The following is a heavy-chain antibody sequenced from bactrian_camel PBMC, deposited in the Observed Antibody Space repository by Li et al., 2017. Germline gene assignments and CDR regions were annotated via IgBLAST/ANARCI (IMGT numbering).Heavy chain of an antibody. CDR1: RNVPCRHD. D-gene: IGHD1*01. CDR3: TARYEFGLGACRGVGGLGF. CDR2: IDSTYHT. V-gene: IGHV3S53*01. J-gene: IGHJ6*01. Sequence: HVQLVESGGGSAQAGGSLRLSCVTLRNVPCRHDMSWYRQIPGKEREFVAMIDSTYHTTYAESVKGRFTISKDNRKNILYLQMNSPTPGDTAMYYCTARYEFGLGACRGVGGLGFWGQGTQVTVS.